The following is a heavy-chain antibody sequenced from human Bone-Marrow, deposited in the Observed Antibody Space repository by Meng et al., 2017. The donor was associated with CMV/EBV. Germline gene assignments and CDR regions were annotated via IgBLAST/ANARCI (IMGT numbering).Heavy chain of an antibody. D-gene: IGHD1-1*01. J-gene: IGHJ6*02. CDR2: ISWNSGSI. V-gene: IGHV3-9*01. CDR3: ARTEVPYYYYYGTDV. Sequence: SLKISCAASGFTFDDYAMHWVRQAPGKGLEWVSGISWNSGSIGYADSVKGRFTISRDNAKNSLYLQMNSLRAEDTALYYCARTEVPYYYYYGTDVWGQGTTVTVSS. CDR1: GFTFDDYA.